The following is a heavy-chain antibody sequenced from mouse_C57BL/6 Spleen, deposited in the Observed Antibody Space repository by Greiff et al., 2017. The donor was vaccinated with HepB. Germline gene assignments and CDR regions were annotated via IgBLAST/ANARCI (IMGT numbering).Heavy chain of an antibody. J-gene: IGHJ4*01. Sequence: VQVVESGGGLVQPKGSLKLSCAASGFSFNTYAMNWVRQAPGKGLEWVARIRSKSNNYATYYADSVKDRFTISRDDSESMLYLQMNNLKTEDTAMYYCVSPLYYGSSYGAMDYWGQGTSVTVSS. CDR3: VSPLYYGSSYGAMDY. D-gene: IGHD1-1*01. CDR2: IRSKSNNYAT. V-gene: IGHV10-1*01. CDR1: GFSFNTYA.